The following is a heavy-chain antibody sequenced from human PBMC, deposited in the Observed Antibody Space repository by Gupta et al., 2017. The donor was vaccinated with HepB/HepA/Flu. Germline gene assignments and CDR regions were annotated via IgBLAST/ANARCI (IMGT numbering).Heavy chain of an antibody. Sequence: QVQLQQWGAGLLKPSEPLSLTCAVYGGSFSGHYWHWIRQSPEKGLEWIGEIKHTGSTNYNPSLKSRVTISVDTSKNHFSLKLSSVTAADTAVYYWARVSIAARPRWFDPWGQGTLVTVSS. J-gene: IGHJ5*02. D-gene: IGHD6-6*01. CDR2: IKHTGST. V-gene: IGHV4-34*01. CDR3: ARVSIAARPRWFDP. CDR1: GGSFSGHY.